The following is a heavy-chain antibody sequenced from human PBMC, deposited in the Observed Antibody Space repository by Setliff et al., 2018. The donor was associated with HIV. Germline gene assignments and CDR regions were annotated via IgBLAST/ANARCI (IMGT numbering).Heavy chain of an antibody. CDR2: INHSGST. CDR3: ASRLYCTNGVCYTVDAFDI. CDR1: GGSISSHY. V-gene: IGHV4-34*01. J-gene: IGHJ3*02. D-gene: IGHD2-8*01. Sequence: SETLSLTCTVSGGSISSHYWSWIRQAPGKGLEWIGEINHSGSTNYNPSLKSRVTISVDTSKNQFSLKLTSVTAADTAVYYCASRLYCTNGVCYTVDAFDIWGQGTMVTVSS.